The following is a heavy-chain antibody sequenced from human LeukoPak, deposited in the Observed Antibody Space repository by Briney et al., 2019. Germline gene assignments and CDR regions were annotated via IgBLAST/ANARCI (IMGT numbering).Heavy chain of an antibody. V-gene: IGHV4-38-2*01. CDR3: ARYDSRGSASTKFDY. CDR2: IYGRAST. CDR1: GYSLGKNYY. J-gene: IGHJ4*02. D-gene: IGHD3-3*01. Sequence: KPSETLSLTCAVSGYSLGKNYYWGWIRQSPGKGLGWIGRIYGRASTSYNPSLMNRVTMSVDTSKNHFSLQLTSVTAADTAVYYCARYDSRGSASTKFDYWGPGIQVTVSS.